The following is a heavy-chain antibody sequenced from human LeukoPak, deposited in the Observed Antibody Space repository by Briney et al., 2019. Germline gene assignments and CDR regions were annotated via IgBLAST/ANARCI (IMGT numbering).Heavy chain of an antibody. Sequence: SETLSLTCAVYGGSFSGYYWSWIRQPPGKGLEWIGEINHSGSTNYNPSLKSRVTISVDTSKNQFSLKLSSVTAADTAVYYCARGVTGTWAFFDYWGQGTLVTVSS. CDR3: ARGVTGTWAFFDY. J-gene: IGHJ4*02. D-gene: IGHD1-7*01. V-gene: IGHV4-34*01. CDR2: INHSGST. CDR1: GGSFSGYY.